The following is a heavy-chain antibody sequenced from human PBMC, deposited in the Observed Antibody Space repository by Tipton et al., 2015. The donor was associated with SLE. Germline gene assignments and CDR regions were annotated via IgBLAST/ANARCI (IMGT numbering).Heavy chain of an antibody. Sequence: SLRLSCAASGFTFSSYAMTWVRQAPGKGLEWVSGISGSGDSTYYADSVKGRFTISRDNSKNTLYLQMNSLRTEDTAVFYCASGEYFDFWSAYSYGIDVWGQGTTVTVSS. V-gene: IGHV3-23*01. J-gene: IGHJ6*02. D-gene: IGHD3-3*01. CDR1: GFTFSSYA. CDR2: ISGSGDST. CDR3: ASGEYFDFWSAYSYGIDV.